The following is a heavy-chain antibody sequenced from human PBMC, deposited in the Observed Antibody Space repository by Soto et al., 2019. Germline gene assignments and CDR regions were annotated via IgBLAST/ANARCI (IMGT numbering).Heavy chain of an antibody. CDR2: IFYTGNT. D-gene: IGHD5-12*01. CDR3: ARSEMATTGPYFDY. CDR1: GGSISSGGYY. J-gene: IGHJ4*02. V-gene: IGHV4-31*03. Sequence: KTSETLSLTCTVSGGSISSGGYYWSWIRQLPGKGLEWIGYIFYTGNTYYNPSLKSRVTMSVDTSENQFSLKMSSVTAADTAVYYCARSEMATTGPYFDYWGQGTLVTVSS.